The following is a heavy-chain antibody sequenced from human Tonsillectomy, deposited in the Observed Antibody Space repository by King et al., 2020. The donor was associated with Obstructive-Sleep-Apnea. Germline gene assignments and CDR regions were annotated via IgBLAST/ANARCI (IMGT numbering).Heavy chain of an antibody. Sequence: VQLVESGGGLVQPGGSLRLSCAASGFTFSSYDTHWVRQATGKGLEWVSAIGTAGDTYYPGSVKGRFTISRENAKNSLYLQMNSLGAGHTAVYYCARVLLAEDAFDIWGQGTMVTVSS. V-gene: IGHV3-13*04. CDR1: GFTFSSYD. J-gene: IGHJ3*02. CDR2: IGTAGDT. CDR3: ARVLLAEDAFDI.